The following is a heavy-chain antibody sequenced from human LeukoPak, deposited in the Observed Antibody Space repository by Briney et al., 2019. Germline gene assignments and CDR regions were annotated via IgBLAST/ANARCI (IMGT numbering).Heavy chain of an antibody. CDR1: GGSISSYY. J-gene: IGHJ5*02. CDR2: IYYSGST. V-gene: IGHV4-59*01. D-gene: IGHD3-22*01. Sequence: SETLSLTCTVSGGSISSYYWSWIRQPPGKGLEWIGYIYYSGSTNYNPSLKSRVTISVDTSKNQFSLKLSSVTAADTAVYYCARFYYYDSSGYHNWFDHWGQGTLVTVSS. CDR3: ARFYYYDSSGYHNWFDH.